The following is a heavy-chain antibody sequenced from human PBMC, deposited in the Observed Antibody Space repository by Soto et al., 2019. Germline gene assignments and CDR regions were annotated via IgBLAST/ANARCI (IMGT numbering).Heavy chain of an antibody. D-gene: IGHD2-21*01. V-gene: IGHV3-23*01. CDR3: ARDDSFAFDI. J-gene: IGHJ3*02. CDR1: GFTSRDYT. Sequence: GGSLRLSCAASGFTSRDYTINWVRQAPGEGLEWVSGILVGGSTYYADSVKGRFTISRDNAKSSLYLQMNSLRADDTAVYYCARDDSFAFDIWGQGTMVTVSS. CDR2: ILVGGST.